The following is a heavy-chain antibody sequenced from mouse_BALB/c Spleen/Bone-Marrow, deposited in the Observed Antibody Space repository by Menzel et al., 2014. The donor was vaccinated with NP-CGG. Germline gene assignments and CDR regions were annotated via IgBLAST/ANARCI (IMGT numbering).Heavy chain of an antibody. CDR2: INPDSNTI. CDR3: GGLGYCGRVGY. J-gene: IGHJ3*01. Sequence: EVKVEESGGGLVQPGGSLKLSCAASGFDFSGFWMGWVRQAPGKGLEWIGEINPDSNTINYTPSLKDRFIISRDNTKNTLYVQRSKVRGEDTALDYGGGLGYCGRVGYWGQGTRVTVS. D-gene: IGHD2-3*01. V-gene: IGHV4-1*02. CDR1: GFDFSGFW.